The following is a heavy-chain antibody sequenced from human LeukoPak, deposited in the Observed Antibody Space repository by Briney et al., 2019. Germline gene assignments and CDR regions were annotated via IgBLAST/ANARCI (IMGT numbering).Heavy chain of an antibody. J-gene: IGHJ6*03. CDR2: ISSDSSYI. Sequence: PGGSLRLSCAASGFTFSTYSMNWVRQAPGKGLEWISYISSDSSYIYYADSVKGRFTISRDNARNSLYLQMNRLRAEDTAVFYCARSGRWSGYSVGYYYYYIDVWGKGTTVTVSS. CDR3: ARSGRWSGYSVGYYYYYIDV. V-gene: IGHV3-21*05. CDR1: GFTFSTYS. D-gene: IGHD3-3*01.